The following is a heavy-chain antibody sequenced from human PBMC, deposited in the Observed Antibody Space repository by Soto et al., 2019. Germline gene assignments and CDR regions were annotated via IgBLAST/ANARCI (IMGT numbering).Heavy chain of an antibody. CDR3: ARGAVAGVDYGMDV. Sequence: QVQLQQSGPGLVKPWETLSLMCSVSGGSMSTYYWSWIRQPAGKGLEWIGRIYTSGGTNHNPSLKSRVSVSVDTSKKQISLRLSSVTAADTAVYYCARGAVAGVDYGMDVWGQGTTVTVSS. J-gene: IGHJ6*02. CDR2: IYTSGGT. V-gene: IGHV4-4*07. CDR1: GGSMSTYY. D-gene: IGHD6-13*01.